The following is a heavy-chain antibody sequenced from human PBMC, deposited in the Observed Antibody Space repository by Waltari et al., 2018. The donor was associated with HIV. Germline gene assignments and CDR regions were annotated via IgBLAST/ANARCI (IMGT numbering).Heavy chain of an antibody. D-gene: IGHD2-21*02. Sequence: QVQLVESGGGVVQPGRSLRLSCAASGFTFSRYGMHWVRQAPGKGLEWVAVIWYDGSNKYYADSVKGRVTISRDNSKNTLYLQMNSLRAEDTAVYYCAREDLLYCGGDCYPGDYWGQGTLVTVSS. V-gene: IGHV3-33*01. CDR1: GFTFSRYG. CDR3: AREDLLYCGGDCYPGDY. CDR2: IWYDGSNK. J-gene: IGHJ4*02.